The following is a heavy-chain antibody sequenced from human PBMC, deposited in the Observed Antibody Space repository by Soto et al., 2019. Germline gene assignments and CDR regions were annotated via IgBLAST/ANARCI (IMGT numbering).Heavy chain of an antibody. D-gene: IGHD6-13*01. J-gene: IGHJ4*02. CDR3: ARDLPGTLAAAGPGHY. V-gene: IGHV1-18*01. Sequence: ASVKVSCKASGYTFTSYGISWVRQAPGQGLEWMGWISAYNGNTNYAQKLQGRVTMTTDTSTSTAYMELRSLRSDDTAVYYCARDLPGTLAAAGPGHYWGQGTLVTVSS. CDR2: ISAYNGNT. CDR1: GYTFTSYG.